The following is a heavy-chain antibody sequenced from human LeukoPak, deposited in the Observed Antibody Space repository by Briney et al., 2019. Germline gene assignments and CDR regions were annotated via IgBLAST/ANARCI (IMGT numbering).Heavy chain of an antibody. CDR3: ARDPSRFHFSSTSCYTPP. CDR2: INPSGGST. D-gene: IGHD2-2*01. J-gene: IGHJ5*02. V-gene: IGHV1-46*01. CDR1: GYTFTSYY. Sequence: ASVKVSYKASGYTFTSYYMHWVRQAPGQGLEWVGVINPSGGSTSYTQKFQGRVTITRDTSTSTVYMGLSSLRSEDTAVYYCARDPSRFHFSSTSCYTPPCGQGTLVTVSS.